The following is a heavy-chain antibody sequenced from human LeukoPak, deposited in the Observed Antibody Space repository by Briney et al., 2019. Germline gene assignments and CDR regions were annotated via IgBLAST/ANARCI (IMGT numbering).Heavy chain of an antibody. CDR1: GDSVSSNSAT. CDR3: ARVGKRMAAAGDYYFYMDA. Sequence: SQTLSLTCAISGDSVSSNSATWNWIRQSPSRGLEWLGRTYYRSKWYNDYAVSVKSRIIINPDTSKNHFSLQLNSVTPEDTAVYYCARVGKRMAAAGDYYFYMDAWGKGTTVTISS. J-gene: IGHJ6*03. D-gene: IGHD6-13*01. V-gene: IGHV6-1*01. CDR2: TYYRSKWYN.